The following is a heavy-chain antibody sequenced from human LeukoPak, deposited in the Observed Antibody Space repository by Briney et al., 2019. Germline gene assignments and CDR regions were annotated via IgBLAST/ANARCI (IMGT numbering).Heavy chain of an antibody. CDR2: IIPIFGTA. Sequence: GASVKVSCKASGGTFSSYAISWVRQAPGQGLEWMGAIIPIFGTANYAQKFQGRVTITTDESTSTAYMELSSLRSEDAAVYYCARVLGRWLQGPRVFDIWGQGTMVTVSS. CDR1: GGTFSSYA. CDR3: ARVLGRWLQGPRVFDI. V-gene: IGHV1-69*05. J-gene: IGHJ3*02. D-gene: IGHD5-24*01.